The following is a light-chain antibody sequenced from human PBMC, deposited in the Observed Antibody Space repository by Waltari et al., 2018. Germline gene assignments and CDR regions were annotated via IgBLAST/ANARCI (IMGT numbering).Light chain of an antibody. CDR1: QSVLYSSNNENY. V-gene: IGKV4-1*01. CDR2: WAS. CDR3: QQYYGTPLT. Sequence: DIVMTQSPDSLAVSLGERATINCKSSQSVLYSSNNENYLAWYQQKPGQPPKLLIFWASIRESGVPDRFSGSGSGTDFTLTINGRQAEDVAVYYCQQYYGTPLTFGQGTKVEIK. J-gene: IGKJ1*01.